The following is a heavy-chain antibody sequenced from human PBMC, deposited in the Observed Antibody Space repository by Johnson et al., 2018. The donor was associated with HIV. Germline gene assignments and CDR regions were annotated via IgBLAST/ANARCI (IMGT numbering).Heavy chain of an antibody. J-gene: IGHJ3*02. CDR1: GFTFSNYG. CDR2: IRYDGSNK. V-gene: IGHV3-30*02. D-gene: IGHD3-16*01. CDR3: AKMSRGRQDAFYI. Sequence: QVQLVESGGGVVQPGGSLRLSCAASGFTFSNYGMHWVRQAPGKGLEWVAFIRYDGSNKYYGDSVKGRFTISRDNSKNTLYVQMNSLRVEDTAVYYCAKMSRGRQDAFYIWGQGAMVSVSA.